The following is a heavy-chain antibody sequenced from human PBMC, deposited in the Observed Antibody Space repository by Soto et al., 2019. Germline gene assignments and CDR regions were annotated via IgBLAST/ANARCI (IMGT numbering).Heavy chain of an antibody. J-gene: IGHJ6*02. CDR3: TTGSCISTSCYARGVYYYGMDV. V-gene: IGHV3-15*07. D-gene: IGHD2-2*01. CDR1: GFTFSNAW. CDR2: IKSKTDGGTT. Sequence: GGSLRLSCAASGFTFSNAWMNWVRQAPGKGLEWVGRIKSKTDGGTTDYAAPVKGRFTISRDDSKNTLYLQMNSLKTEDTAVYYCTTGSCISTSCYARGVYYYGMDVWGQGTTVTVSS.